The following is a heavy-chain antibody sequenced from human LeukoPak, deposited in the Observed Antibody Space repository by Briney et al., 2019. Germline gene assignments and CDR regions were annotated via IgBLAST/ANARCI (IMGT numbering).Heavy chain of an antibody. CDR1: GGSVSSGSYY. Sequence: SETLSLTCTVSGGSVSSGSYYWSWIRQPPGKGLEWIGYIYYSGSTNYNPSLKSRVTISVDTSKNQFSLKLSSVTAADTAVYYCASGAPVWDQPEYYYDSSGYPYVSFDYWGQGTLVTVSS. CDR3: ASGAPVWDQPEYYYDSSGYPYVSFDY. V-gene: IGHV4-61*01. CDR2: IYYSGST. J-gene: IGHJ4*02. D-gene: IGHD3-22*01.